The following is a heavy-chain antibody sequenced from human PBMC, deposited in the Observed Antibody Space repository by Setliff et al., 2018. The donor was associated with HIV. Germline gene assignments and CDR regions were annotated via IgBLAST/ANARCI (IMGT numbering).Heavy chain of an antibody. V-gene: IGHV4-39*01. Sequence: SETLSLTCSVSGDSISNSAYFWGWIRQPSGKGLEYIGSIYYNGDTYYNPSLKSRVTISVDTSKNQFSLKLSSVTAADTAIYFCARQFRYPNRAVAGVDYWGQGTLVTSPQ. CDR1: GDSISNSAYF. CDR3: ARQFRYPNRAVAGVDY. D-gene: IGHD6-19*01. CDR2: IYYNGDT. J-gene: IGHJ4*02.